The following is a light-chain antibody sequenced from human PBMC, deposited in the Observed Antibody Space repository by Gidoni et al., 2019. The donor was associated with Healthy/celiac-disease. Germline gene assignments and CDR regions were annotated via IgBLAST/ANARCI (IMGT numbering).Light chain of an antibody. CDR3: QAWDSSVV. V-gene: IGLV3-1*01. CDR2: QDS. J-gene: IGLJ2*01. Sequence: SYALTQPTSVSVSPGQTASIPCSGDKLGDKYACWYQQKPGQSPVLVIYQDSKRPSGIPERFSGSNSGNTATLTISGTQAMDEADYYCQAWDSSVVFGGGTKLTVL. CDR1: KLGDKY.